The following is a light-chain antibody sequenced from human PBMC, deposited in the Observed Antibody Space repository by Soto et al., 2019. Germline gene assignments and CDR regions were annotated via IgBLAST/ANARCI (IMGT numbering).Light chain of an antibody. Sequence: QSVLTQPPSASETPGQRVTISCSGSSSNIGSNHVYWYQQFPGTAPKLVIYRNNQRPSGVPDRFSGSKSGTSASLAISGLRSEDEADYYCAAWDNSLSGLWVFGGGTKVTVL. CDR2: RNN. CDR1: SSNIGSNH. J-gene: IGLJ3*02. CDR3: AAWDNSLSGLWV. V-gene: IGLV1-47*01.